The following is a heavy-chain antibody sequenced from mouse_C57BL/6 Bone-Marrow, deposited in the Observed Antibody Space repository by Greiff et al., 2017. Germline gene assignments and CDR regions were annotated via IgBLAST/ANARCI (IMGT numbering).Heavy chain of an antibody. Sequence: EVKLQESEGGLVQPGSSMKLSCTASGFTFSDYYMAWVRQVPEKGLEWVANINYDGSSTYYLDSLKSRFIISRDNAKNILYLQMRSLKSEYTATYYCARDDYDSYGYFDVWGTGTTVTVSS. J-gene: IGHJ1*03. V-gene: IGHV5-16*01. CDR3: ARDDYDSYGYFDV. CDR1: GFTFSDYY. D-gene: IGHD2-4*01. CDR2: INYDGSST.